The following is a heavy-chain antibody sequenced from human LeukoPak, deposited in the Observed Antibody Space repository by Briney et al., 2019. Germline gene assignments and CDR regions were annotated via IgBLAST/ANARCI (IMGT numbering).Heavy chain of an antibody. CDR3: ARDRRDVVVVAAYNWFDP. V-gene: IGHV1-69*04. D-gene: IGHD2-15*01. Sequence: SVKVSCKASGGTFSSYAISWVRQAPGQGLEWMGRIIPILGIANYAQKFQGRVTITADKSTSTAYMELSSLRSEDTAVYYCARDRRDVVVVAAYNWFDPWGQGTLVTVSS. CDR2: IIPILGIA. J-gene: IGHJ5*02. CDR1: GGTFSSYA.